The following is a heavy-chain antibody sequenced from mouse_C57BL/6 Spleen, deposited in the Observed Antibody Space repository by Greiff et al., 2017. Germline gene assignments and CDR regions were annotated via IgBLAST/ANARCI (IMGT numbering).Heavy chain of an antibody. CDR1: GFTFSDYG. J-gene: IGHJ3*01. V-gene: IGHV5-17*01. Sequence: EVQRVESGGGLVKPGGSLKLSCAASGFTFSDYGMHWVRQAPEKGLEWVAYISSGNSTIYYADTVKGRFTISRDNAKNTLFLQMTSLRSEDTAMYYCARDYSNSAWFAYWGQGTLVTVSA. D-gene: IGHD2-5*01. CDR3: ARDYSNSAWFAY. CDR2: ISSGNSTI.